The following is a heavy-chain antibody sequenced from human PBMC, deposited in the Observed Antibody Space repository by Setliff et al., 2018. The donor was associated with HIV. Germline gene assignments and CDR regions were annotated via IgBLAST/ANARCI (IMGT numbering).Heavy chain of an antibody. J-gene: IGHJ5*02. Sequence: SETLSLTCTVSGGSVSSYYWSWIRQPPGKGLEWIGHIYYSGTTNYSPSLKSRVTISVDTSKNQFSLKLSPVTAADTAVYYCASGGYYGSGSYYGGWFDPWGQGTRVTVSS. CDR1: GGSVSSYY. V-gene: IGHV4-59*02. CDR2: IYYSGTT. D-gene: IGHD3-10*01. CDR3: ASGGYYGSGSYYGGWFDP.